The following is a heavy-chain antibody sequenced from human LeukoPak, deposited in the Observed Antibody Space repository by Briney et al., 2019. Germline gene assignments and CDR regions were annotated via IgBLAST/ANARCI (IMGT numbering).Heavy chain of an antibody. CDR2: INHSGST. J-gene: IGHJ6*03. Sequence: SETLSLTCAVYGGSSSGYYWSWIRQPPGKGLEWIGEINHSGSTNYNPSLKSRVTISVDTSKNQFSLELSSVTAADTAVYYCARGARTVFGVVISEYYYYYYMDVWGKGTTVTVSS. D-gene: IGHD3-3*01. CDR1: GGSSSGYY. V-gene: IGHV4-34*01. CDR3: ARGARTVFGVVISEYYYYYYMDV.